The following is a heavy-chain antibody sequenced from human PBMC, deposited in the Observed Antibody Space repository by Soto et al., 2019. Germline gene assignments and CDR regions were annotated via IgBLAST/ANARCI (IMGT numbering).Heavy chain of an antibody. D-gene: IGHD3-10*01. J-gene: IGHJ3*02. V-gene: IGHV3-9*01. CDR3: AKDVTMVRRVMRGGAFDI. CDR1: GFTFDDYA. Sequence: EVQLVESGGGLVQPGRSLRLSCAASGFTFDDYAMHWVRQAPGKGLEWVSGISWNSGSIGYADSVKGRFTISRDNAKNSLYLQMNSLRAEDTALYYCAKDVTMVRRVMRGGAFDIWGQGTMVTVSS. CDR2: ISWNSGSI.